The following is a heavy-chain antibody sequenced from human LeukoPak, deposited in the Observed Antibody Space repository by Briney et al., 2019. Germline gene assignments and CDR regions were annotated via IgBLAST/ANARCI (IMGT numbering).Heavy chain of an antibody. Sequence: MASETLSLTCTVSGGSISSSSYYWGWIRQPPGKGLEWIGSIYYSGSTYYNPSLKSRVTISVDTSKNQFSLKLSSVTAADTAVYCCARSTEGTYDSSGYWNDYWGQGTLVTVSS. J-gene: IGHJ4*02. CDR2: IYYSGST. CDR1: GGSISSSSYY. D-gene: IGHD3-22*01. CDR3: ARSTEGTYDSSGYWNDY. V-gene: IGHV4-39*01.